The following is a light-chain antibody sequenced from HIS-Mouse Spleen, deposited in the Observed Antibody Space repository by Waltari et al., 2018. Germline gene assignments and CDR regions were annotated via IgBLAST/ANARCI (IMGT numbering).Light chain of an antibody. Sequence: QSALTQPPSASGSPGQSVTISCTGTSSDVGGYNYVSWYQQHPGKAPKLMIYEVSKRPSGVPERFSGSKSGNTASLTVSGLQAEDEADYYCSSYAGSNTDVVFGGGTKLTVL. CDR1: SSDVGGYNY. J-gene: IGLJ2*01. CDR3: SSYAGSNTDVV. CDR2: EVS. V-gene: IGLV2-8*01.